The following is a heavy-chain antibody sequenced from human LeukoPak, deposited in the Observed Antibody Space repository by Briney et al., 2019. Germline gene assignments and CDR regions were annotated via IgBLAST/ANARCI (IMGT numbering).Heavy chain of an antibody. CDR2: ISSNGGST. Sequence: GGSLRLSCAASGFTFSSYAMHWVRQAPGKGLEYVSAISSNGGSTYYANSVKGRFTISRDNSKNTLYLQMGSLRAEDMAVYYCARARDLRYYDILTGYRLRRYFDYWGQGTLVTVSS. J-gene: IGHJ4*02. CDR1: GFTFSSYA. D-gene: IGHD3-9*01. CDR3: ARARDLRYYDILTGYRLRRYFDY. V-gene: IGHV3-64*01.